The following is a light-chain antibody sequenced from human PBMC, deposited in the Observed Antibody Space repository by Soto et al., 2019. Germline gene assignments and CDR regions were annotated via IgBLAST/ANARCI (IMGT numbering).Light chain of an antibody. V-gene: IGKV1-6*01. CDR3: LQDRNYPRT. CDR1: QDIRHE. CDR2: GAS. Sequence: AIQMTQSPSSLSASVGDRVTITCRASQDIRHELGWYQQRPGKAPKALIYGASNLQSGVPSRFSGSGFGTDFTLTISSLQPEDVATYYCLQDRNYPRTFGQGTKVESK. J-gene: IGKJ1*01.